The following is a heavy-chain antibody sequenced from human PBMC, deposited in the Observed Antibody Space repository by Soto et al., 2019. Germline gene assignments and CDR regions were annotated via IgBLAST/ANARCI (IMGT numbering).Heavy chain of an antibody. J-gene: IGHJ6*03. CDR2: INSDGSST. CDR3: ARPVDTLDYYYYMDV. Sequence: GGSLRLSCAASGFTFSSYWMHWVRQAPGKGLVWVSRINSDGSSTSYADSVKGRFTISRDNAKNTLYLQMNSLRAEDTAVYYCARPVDTLDYYYYMDVWGKGTTVTVSS. CDR1: GFTFSSYW. V-gene: IGHV3-74*01. D-gene: IGHD3-16*01.